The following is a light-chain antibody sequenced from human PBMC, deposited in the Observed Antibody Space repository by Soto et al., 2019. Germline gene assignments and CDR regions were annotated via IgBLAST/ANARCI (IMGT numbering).Light chain of an antibody. CDR1: SSDVGSYNL. CDR3: CSYTGSSTFYV. Sequence: QSALTQPASVSGSPGQSITISCTGTSSDVGSYNLVSWYQQHPGKATKLMIYERSKRPSGVSNRFSGSKSGNTATLTISGLQAEDEADYYCCSYTGSSTFYVFGTGTKVTAL. V-gene: IGLV2-23*03. J-gene: IGLJ1*01. CDR2: ERS.